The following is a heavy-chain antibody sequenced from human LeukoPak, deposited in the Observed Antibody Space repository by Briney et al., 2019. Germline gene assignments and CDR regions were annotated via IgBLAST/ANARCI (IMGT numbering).Heavy chain of an antibody. CDR3: ARYRGYCSDGSCYWLDY. CDR2: IVYDGSNK. D-gene: IGHD2-15*01. V-gene: IGHV3-30*03. CDR1: GFTFSSNG. J-gene: IGHJ4*02. Sequence: GRSLRFSCAASGFTFSSNGMDWVRQAPGKGLEWVALIVYDGSNKYDESSNHYADSVKGRFTISRDNSKNTLHLQMDSLRAEDTAVYYCARYRGYCSDGSCYWLDYWGRGTLVTVSS.